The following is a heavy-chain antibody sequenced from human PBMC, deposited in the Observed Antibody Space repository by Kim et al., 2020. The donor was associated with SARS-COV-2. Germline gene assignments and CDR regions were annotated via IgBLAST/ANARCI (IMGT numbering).Heavy chain of an antibody. CDR1: GFTFSSYS. J-gene: IGHJ2*01. CDR3: ARALSTVTTIYWYFDL. Sequence: GGSLRLSCAASGFTFSSYSMNWARQAPGKGLEWVSSISSSSSYIYYADSVKGRFTISRDNAKNSLYLQMNSLRAEDTAVYYCARALSTVTTIYWYFDLWGRGTLVTVSS. CDR2: ISSSSSYI. D-gene: IGHD4-17*01. V-gene: IGHV3-21*01.